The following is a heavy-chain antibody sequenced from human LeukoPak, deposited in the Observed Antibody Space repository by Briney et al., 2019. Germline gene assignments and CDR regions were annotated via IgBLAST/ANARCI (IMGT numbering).Heavy chain of an antibody. Sequence: AGGSLRLSRAASGFTFSSYAMSWVRQAPGRGLEWVSTISGSGDSTYYADSVKGRFTISRDNSKNTLYLQMNSLRPEDTAVYYCPKGCATTSCYTSEYWGQGTLVTVSS. CDR3: PKGCATTSCYTSEY. J-gene: IGHJ4*02. V-gene: IGHV3-23*01. CDR2: ISGSGDST. CDR1: GFTFSSYA. D-gene: IGHD2-2*02.